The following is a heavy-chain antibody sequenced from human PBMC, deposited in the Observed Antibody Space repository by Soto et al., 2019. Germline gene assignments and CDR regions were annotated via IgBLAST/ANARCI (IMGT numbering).Heavy chain of an antibody. J-gene: IGHJ3*02. V-gene: IGHV4-61*02. CDR3: ARGHTIAVAAFDI. CDR1: GGSVSSGSYY. D-gene: IGHD6-13*01. CDR2: IYTSGST. Sequence: PSETLSLTCTVSGGSVSSGSYYWSWIRQPAGKGLEWIGRIYTSGSTNYNPSLKSRVTMSVDTSKNQFSLKLSSVTAADTAVYYCARGHTIAVAAFDIWGQGTMVTVSS.